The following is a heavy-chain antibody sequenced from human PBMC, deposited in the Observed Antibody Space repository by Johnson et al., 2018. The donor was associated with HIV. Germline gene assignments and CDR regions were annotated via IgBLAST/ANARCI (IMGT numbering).Heavy chain of an antibody. Sequence: MQLVESGGGVERPGGSLRLSCAASGFTFDDYAMSWVRQAPGKGLEWVSGINWNGARTGYADSVKGRFTISRDNAKNSLYLHMNSLRAEDTALYYCAREPELELQFSHAFDFWGQGTMVSVSS. J-gene: IGHJ3*01. CDR2: INWNGART. CDR3: AREPELELQFSHAFDF. D-gene: IGHD1-7*01. V-gene: IGHV3-20*04. CDR1: GFTFDDYA.